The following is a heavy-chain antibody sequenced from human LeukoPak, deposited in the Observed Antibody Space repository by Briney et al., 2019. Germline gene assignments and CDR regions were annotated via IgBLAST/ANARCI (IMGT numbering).Heavy chain of an antibody. CDR1: GYSMTNGYY. CDR2: ISQSGYT. CDR3: ARLAWGRLDY. Sequence: PSETLCLTCTVSGYSMTNGYYWGWIRQPPGEGLEWIGIISQSGYTFYNPSLKSRVTLSVDTSDDHFSLKLSSVTAADTAVHYCARLAWGRLDYWGQGILVTVSS. D-gene: IGHD7-27*01. J-gene: IGHJ4*02. V-gene: IGHV4-38-2*02.